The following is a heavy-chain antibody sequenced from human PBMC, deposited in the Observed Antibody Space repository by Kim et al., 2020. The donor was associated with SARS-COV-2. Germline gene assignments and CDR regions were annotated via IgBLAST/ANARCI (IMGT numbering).Heavy chain of an antibody. J-gene: IGHJ4*02. CDR1: GGTFSSYA. CDR3: ARDHGIAAAGNQPYYFDY. CDR2: IIPIFGTA. D-gene: IGHD6-13*01. Sequence: SVKVSCKASGGTFSSYAISWVRQAPGQGLEWMVGIIPIFGTANYAQKFQGRVTITADESTSTAYMELSSLRSEDTAVYYCARDHGIAAAGNQPYYFDYWGQGTLVTVSS. V-gene: IGHV1-69*13.